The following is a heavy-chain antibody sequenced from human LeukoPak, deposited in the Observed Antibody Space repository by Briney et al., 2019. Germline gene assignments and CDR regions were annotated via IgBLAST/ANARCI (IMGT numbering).Heavy chain of an antibody. CDR3: ARVRGGYCSGTSCYNAFDI. J-gene: IGHJ3*02. D-gene: IGHD2-2*02. V-gene: IGHV3-7*01. Sequence: GGSLRLSCAASVFTFCSFWMDCVRGAPGKGLEWVSNIKEDGSEKYYVKTVKGRFTISRDNAQNSLYLQMNSLRGEDTAVYYCARVRGGYCSGTSCYNAFDIWGQGTMVTVS. CDR1: VFTFCSFW. CDR2: IKEDGSEK.